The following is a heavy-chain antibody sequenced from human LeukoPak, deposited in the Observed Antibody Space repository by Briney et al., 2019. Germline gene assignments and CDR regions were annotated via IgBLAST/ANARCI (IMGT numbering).Heavy chain of an antibody. Sequence: GGSLRLSCAASGFTFSSYGMHWVRQAPGKGLEWVAVIWYDGSNKYYADSVKGRFTISRDNSKNTLYLQMNSLRAEDTAVYYCARAVIENYDYVWGSYRYEAYYFDYWGQGTLVTVSS. CDR1: GFTFSSYG. CDR2: IWYDGSNK. J-gene: IGHJ4*02. V-gene: IGHV3-33*01. D-gene: IGHD3-16*02. CDR3: ARAVIENYDYVWGSYRYEAYYFDY.